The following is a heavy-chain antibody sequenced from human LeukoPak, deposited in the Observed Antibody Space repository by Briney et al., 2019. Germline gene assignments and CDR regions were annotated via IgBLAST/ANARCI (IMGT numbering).Heavy chain of an antibody. CDR2: NNTNTGNP. J-gene: IGHJ3*02. D-gene: IGHD6-13*01. CDR1: GYTFTSYA. CDR3: ARDIDRSSWPNDAFDI. V-gene: IGHV7-4-1*02. Sequence: ASVKVSCKASGYTFTSYAMNWVRQAPGQGLEWMGWNNTNTGNPTYAQGFTGRFVFSLDTSVSTAYLQISSLKAEDTAVYYCARDIDRSSWPNDAFDIWGQGTMVTVSS.